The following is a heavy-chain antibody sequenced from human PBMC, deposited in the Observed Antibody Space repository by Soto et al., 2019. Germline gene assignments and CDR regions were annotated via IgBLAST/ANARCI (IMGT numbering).Heavy chain of an antibody. Sequence: ASVKVSCKASGYTFTSYDINWVRQATGQGLEWMGWMNPNSGNTGYAQKFQGRVTMTRNTSISTAYMELSSLRSEDTAVYYCARGRYSGYDYYYYYCMDVWGKGTTVTVSS. D-gene: IGHD5-12*01. J-gene: IGHJ6*03. V-gene: IGHV1-8*01. CDR1: GYTFTSYD. CDR2: MNPNSGNT. CDR3: ARGRYSGYDYYYYYCMDV.